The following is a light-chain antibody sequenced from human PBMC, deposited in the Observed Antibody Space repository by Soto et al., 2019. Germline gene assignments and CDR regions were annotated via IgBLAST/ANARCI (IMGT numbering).Light chain of an antibody. CDR1: SSDVGGYNY. Sequence: QSVLTQPASVSGSPGQSIAISCTGSSSDVGGYNYVSWYQQHSGKAPQLIIYEVTNRPSGDSNRFAGSKSGNTASLTISGLQAEDEADYYCSSYTSRSTRVFGTGTKVTVL. J-gene: IGLJ1*01. CDR3: SSYTSRSTRV. V-gene: IGLV2-14*01. CDR2: EVT.